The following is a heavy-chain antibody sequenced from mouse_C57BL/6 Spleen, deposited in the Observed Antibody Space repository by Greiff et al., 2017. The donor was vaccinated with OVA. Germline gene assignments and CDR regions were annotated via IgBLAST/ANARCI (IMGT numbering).Heavy chain of an antibody. CDR3: VKAGIYYDYDGFAY. V-gene: IGHV7-4*01. J-gene: IGHJ3*01. CDR2: IRNKANGYTT. CDR1: GFTFTDYY. D-gene: IGHD2-4*01. Sequence: EVKVVESGGGLVQPGASLRLSCAASGFTFTDYYMSWVRQPPGKAPEWLALIRNKANGYTTEYTASVKGRFTISRDNSQNILYLQMNTLRAEDSATYYCVKAGIYYDYDGFAYWGQGTLVTVSA.